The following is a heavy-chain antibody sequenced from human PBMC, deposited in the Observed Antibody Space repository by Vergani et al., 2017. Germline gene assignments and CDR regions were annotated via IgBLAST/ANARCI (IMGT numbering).Heavy chain of an antibody. D-gene: IGHD2-2*01. CDR3: AREVVVVPAAIKYYYYYMDV. Sequence: QVQLQESGPGLVKPSETLSLTCTVSGGSISSYYWSWIRQPPGKGLEWIGYIYYSGSTNYNPSLKSRVTISVDTSKNQFSLKLSSVTAADTAVYYCAREVVVVPAAIKYYYYYMDVWGKGTTVTVSS. J-gene: IGHJ6*03. CDR1: GGSISSYY. V-gene: IGHV4-59*01. CDR2: IYYSGST.